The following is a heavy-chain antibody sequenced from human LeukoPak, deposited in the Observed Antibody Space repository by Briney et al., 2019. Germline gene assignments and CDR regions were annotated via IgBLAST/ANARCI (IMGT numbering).Heavy chain of an antibody. CDR3: ARGYPYYYDGSGYSLDAFDI. D-gene: IGHD3-22*01. CDR1: GDSISSYF. V-gene: IGHV4-59*01. J-gene: IGHJ3*02. CDR2: IYYSGST. Sequence: SETLSLTCIVSGDSISSYFWGWIRQPPGKGLEWIGYIYYSGSTNYNPSLKSRVTISVDTSKNQFSLKLSSVTAADTAVYYCARGYPYYYDGSGYSLDAFDIWGQGTMVTVSS.